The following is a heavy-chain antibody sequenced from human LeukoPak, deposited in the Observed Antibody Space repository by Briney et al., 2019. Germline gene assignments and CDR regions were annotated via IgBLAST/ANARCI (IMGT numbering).Heavy chain of an antibody. CDR3: AREMGLSDAFDF. J-gene: IGHJ3*01. D-gene: IGHD1-26*01. CDR1: VFTMSTYW. CDR2: IKQDGTEK. V-gene: IGHV3-7*01. Sequence: PGGSLRLSCGASVFTMSTYWMSWVRQAPGKGLEWVANIKQDGTEKYYVDSVKGRFTISRDNAKNSVYLQMSSLSVEDTAVYYCAREMGLSDAFDFWGQGTMVTASS.